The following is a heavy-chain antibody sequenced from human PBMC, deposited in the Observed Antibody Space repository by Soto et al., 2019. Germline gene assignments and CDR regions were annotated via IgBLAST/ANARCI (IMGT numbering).Heavy chain of an antibody. CDR2: ISSSSSYI. Sequence: PGGSLRLSCAASGFTFDDYAMHWARQAPGKGPEWVSSISSSSSYIFYADSVKGRFTISRDNAKNSLYLQMNSLRAEDTAVYYCARLGESVPARRAFDSWGQGTMVTVSS. J-gene: IGHJ3*02. V-gene: IGHV3-21*01. CDR3: ARLGESVPARRAFDS. CDR1: GFTFDDYA. D-gene: IGHD6-6*01.